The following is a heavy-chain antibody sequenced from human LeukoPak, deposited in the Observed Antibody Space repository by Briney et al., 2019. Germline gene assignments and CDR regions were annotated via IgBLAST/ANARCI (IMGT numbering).Heavy chain of an antibody. Sequence: SETLSLTCTVSGGSISSYYWSWIRQPPGKGLEWIGYIYYSGSTNYNPSLKSRVTISVDTSKNQFSLKLSSVTAADTAVYYCARGIVVVPAAPYYFDYWGQGTLVTVSS. J-gene: IGHJ4*02. CDR1: GGSISSYY. CDR3: ARGIVVVPAAPYYFDY. CDR2: IYYSGST. D-gene: IGHD2-2*01. V-gene: IGHV4-59*01.